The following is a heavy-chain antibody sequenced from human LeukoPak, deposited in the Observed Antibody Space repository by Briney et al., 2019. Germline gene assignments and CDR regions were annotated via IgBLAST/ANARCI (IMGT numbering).Heavy chain of an antibody. J-gene: IGHJ4*02. CDR3: ARGLSNGVCYDC. CDR2: INHSGST. D-gene: IGHD2-8*01. CDR1: GGSIISYY. V-gene: IGHV4-34*01. Sequence: SETLSLTCTVSGGSIISYYWSWIRQPPGKGLEWIGEINHSGSTNYNPSLKSRVTISVDTSKNQFSLKLSSVTAADTAVYYCARGLSNGVCYDCWGQGALVTVSS.